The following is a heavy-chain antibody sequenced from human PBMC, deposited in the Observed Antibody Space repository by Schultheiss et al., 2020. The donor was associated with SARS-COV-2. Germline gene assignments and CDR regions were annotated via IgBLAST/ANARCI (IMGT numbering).Heavy chain of an antibody. CDR1: GGSFSGYY. V-gene: IGHV4-34*01. CDR2: INHSGST. CDR3: ARLGGGRLRRDYFDY. D-gene: IGHD4-17*01. Sequence: SETLSLTCAVYGGSFSGYYWSWIRQPPGKGLEWIGEINHSGSTNYNPSLKSRVTISVDTSKNQFSLKLSSVTAADTAVYYCARLGGGRLRRDYFDYWGQGTLVTVSS. J-gene: IGHJ4*02.